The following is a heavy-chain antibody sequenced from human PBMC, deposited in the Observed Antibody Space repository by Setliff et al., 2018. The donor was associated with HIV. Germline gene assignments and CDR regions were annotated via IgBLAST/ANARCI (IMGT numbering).Heavy chain of an antibody. V-gene: IGHV5-51*01. D-gene: IGHD3-10*01. CDR3: ATRLNFGASDAFDI. Sequence: GESLKISCKGSGYSFTNYWINWVRQMPGKGLEWMGIIYPGDSETRFSPSFQGQVTISVDKSSSTAYLQWSSLRASDTAMYYCATRLNFGASDAFDIWGQGTMVTVS. CDR2: IYPGDSET. CDR1: GYSFTNYW. J-gene: IGHJ3*02.